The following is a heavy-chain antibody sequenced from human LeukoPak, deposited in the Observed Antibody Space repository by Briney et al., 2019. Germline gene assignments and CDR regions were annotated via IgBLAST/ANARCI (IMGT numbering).Heavy chain of an antibody. CDR3: ASCKSYYDYVWGSYEAFDI. CDR2: INPSGGST. Sequence: ASVKVSCKASGYTFTSYYMHWVRQAPGQGLEWMGIINPSGGSTSYAQKFQGRVTMTRDMSTSTVYMELSSLRSEDTAVYYCASCKSYYDYVWGSYEAFDIWGQGTMVTVSS. CDR1: GYTFTSYY. D-gene: IGHD3-16*01. J-gene: IGHJ3*02. V-gene: IGHV1-46*01.